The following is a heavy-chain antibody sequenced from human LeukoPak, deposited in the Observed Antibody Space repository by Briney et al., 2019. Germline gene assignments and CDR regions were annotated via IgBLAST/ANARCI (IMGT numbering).Heavy chain of an antibody. D-gene: IGHD2-21*02. V-gene: IGHV3-21*01. Sequence: PGGSLRLSCAASGFTFSSYSMNWVRQAPGKGLEWHSSISSSSSYIYYADSVKGRSTISRDNAKNSLYLQMNSLRAEDTAVYYCARDTYCGGDCYSDWGQGTLVTVSS. CDR2: ISSSSSYI. CDR3: ARDTYCGGDCYSD. CDR1: GFTFSSYS. J-gene: IGHJ4*02.